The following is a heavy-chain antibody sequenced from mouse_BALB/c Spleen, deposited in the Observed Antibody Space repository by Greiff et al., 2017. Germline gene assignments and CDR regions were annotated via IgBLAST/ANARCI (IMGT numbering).Heavy chain of an antibody. Sequence: EVKLLESGGGLVQPGGSLKLSCAASGFDFSRYWMSWVRQAPGKGLEWIGEINPDSSTINYTPSLKDKFIISRDNAKNTLYLQMSKVRSEDTALYYCARDHYGYYAMDYWGQGTSVTVSS. V-gene: IGHV4-1*02. J-gene: IGHJ4*01. CDR3: ARDHYGYYAMDY. CDR1: GFDFSRYW. D-gene: IGHD1-1*01. CDR2: INPDSSTI.